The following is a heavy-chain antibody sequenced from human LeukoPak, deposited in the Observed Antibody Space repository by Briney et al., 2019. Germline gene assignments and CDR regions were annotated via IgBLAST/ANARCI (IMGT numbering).Heavy chain of an antibody. CDR1: GFTFSSYG. CDR3: AKDLDDSSGYFDY. D-gene: IGHD3-22*01. V-gene: IGHV3-30*02. J-gene: IGHJ4*02. Sequence: PGGSLRLSRAASGFTFSSYGMHWVRQAPGKGLEWVAFMRYDGSNKYYADSVKGRFTISRDNSKNTLYLQMNSLRAEDTAVYYCAKDLDDSSGYFDYWGQGTLVTVSS. CDR2: MRYDGSNK.